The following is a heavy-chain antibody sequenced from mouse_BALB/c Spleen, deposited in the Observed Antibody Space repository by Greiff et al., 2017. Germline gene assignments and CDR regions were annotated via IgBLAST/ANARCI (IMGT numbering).Heavy chain of an antibody. J-gene: IGHJ1*01. V-gene: IGHV5-6-4*01. CDR2: ISSGGSYT. CDR1: GFTFSSYT. CDR3: TRVITTDWYFDV. Sequence: EVKLVESGGGLVKPGGSLKLSCAASGFTFSSYTMSWVRQTPEKRLEWVATISSGGSYTYYPDSVKGRFTISRDNAKNTLYLQMSSLKSEDTAMYYCTRVITTDWYFDVWGAGTTVTVSS. D-gene: IGHD1-1*01.